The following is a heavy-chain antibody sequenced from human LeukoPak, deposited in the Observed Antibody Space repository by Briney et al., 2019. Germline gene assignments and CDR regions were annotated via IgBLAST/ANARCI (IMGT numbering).Heavy chain of an antibody. D-gene: IGHD3-16*01. CDR3: ATPGGGAFYYYGMDV. V-gene: IGHV1-69*13. CDR2: IIPIFGTA. Sequence: ASVKVSCKASGGTFSSYAISWVRKAPGQGLEWMGGIIPIFGTANYAQKFQGRVTITADESTSTAYMELSSLRSEDTAVYYCATPGGGAFYYYGMDVWGKGTTVTVSS. J-gene: IGHJ6*04. CDR1: GGTFSSYA.